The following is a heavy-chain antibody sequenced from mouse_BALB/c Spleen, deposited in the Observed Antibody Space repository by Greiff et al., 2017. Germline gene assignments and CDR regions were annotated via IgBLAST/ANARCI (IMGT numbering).Heavy chain of an antibody. CDR2: ISSGGGST. V-gene: IGHV5-12-1*01. Sequence: EVQVVESGGGLVKPGGSLKLSCAASGFAFSSYDMSWVRQTPEKRLEWVAYISSGGGSTYYPDTVKGRFTISRDNAKNTLYLQMSSLKSEDTAMYYCARRGYRYDGLYYFDYWGQGTTLTVSS. CDR3: ARRGYRYDGLYYFDY. D-gene: IGHD2-14*01. CDR1: GFAFSSYD. J-gene: IGHJ2*01.